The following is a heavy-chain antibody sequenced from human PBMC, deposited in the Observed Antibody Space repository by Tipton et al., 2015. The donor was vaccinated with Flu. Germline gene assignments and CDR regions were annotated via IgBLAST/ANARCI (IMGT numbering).Heavy chain of an antibody. CDR2: INWVSSAM. V-gene: IGHV3-9*01. J-gene: IGHJ6*02. D-gene: IGHD2-2*01. CDR1: GFAFDDYT. CDR3: ARDRSPSASMDYYYYSGMDV. Sequence: SLRLSCAASGFAFDDYTMHWVRQAPGQGLEWVSSINWVSSAMDYAVSVRGRFTISRDNAKNSLYLQMNSLTPEETALYYCARDRSPSASMDYYYYSGMDVWGQGTAVTVSS.